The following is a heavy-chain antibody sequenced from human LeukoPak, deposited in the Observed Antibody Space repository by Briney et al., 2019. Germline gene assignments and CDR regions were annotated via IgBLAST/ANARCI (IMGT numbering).Heavy chain of an antibody. CDR3: ARGGDYYDSSGSYYVFGY. J-gene: IGHJ4*02. CDR2: IRSSGSTI. D-gene: IGHD3-22*01. V-gene: IGHV3-11*01. CDR1: GFTFSDYY. Sequence: GGSLRFCCAASGFTFSDYYMSWIRQAPGKGLEWVSYIRSSGSTIYYADSVKGRFTISRDNAKNSLYLQMNSLRAEDTAVYYCARGGDYYDSSGSYYVFGYWGQGTLVTVSS.